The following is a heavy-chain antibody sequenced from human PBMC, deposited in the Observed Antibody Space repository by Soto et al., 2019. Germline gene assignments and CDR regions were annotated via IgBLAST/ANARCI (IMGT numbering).Heavy chain of an antibody. CDR3: ARDLEDIVATIPDY. J-gene: IGHJ4*02. CDR1: GYTFTSYG. CDR2: ISAYNGNT. D-gene: IGHD5-12*01. V-gene: IGHV1-18*01. Sequence: ASVKVSCKASGYTFTSYGISWVRQAPGQGLEWMGWISAYNGNTNYAQKLQGRVTMTTDASTSTAYMELRSLRSDDTAVYYCARDLEDIVATIPDYWGQGTLVTVSS.